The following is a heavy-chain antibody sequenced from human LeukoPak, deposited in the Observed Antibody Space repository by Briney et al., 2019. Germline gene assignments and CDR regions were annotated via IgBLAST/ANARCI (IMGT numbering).Heavy chain of an antibody. CDR3: ARASSLIGGFDS. CDR2: ISRHEGAV. Sequence: GGSLRLSCAASGFTFNQHSMSWIRQAPGKGLEWLSYISRHEGAVHYADSVEGRFTISRDNAKNSLSLQMNGLRTDDTAVYFCARASSLIGGFDSWGRGTLVTVSS. CDR1: GFTFNQHS. V-gene: IGHV3-11*01. J-gene: IGHJ4*02. D-gene: IGHD2-8*01.